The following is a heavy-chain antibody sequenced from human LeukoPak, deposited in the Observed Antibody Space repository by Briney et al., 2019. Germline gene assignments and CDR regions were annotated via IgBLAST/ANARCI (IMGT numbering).Heavy chain of an antibody. D-gene: IGHD6-19*01. CDR1: GFTVINNY. Sequence: PGGSLRLSCAASGFTVINNYMSWVRQAPAKGLEWVSVIYSGGSTYYADSVKGRFTISRDNSKNTLYLQMNSLRAEDTAVYYCARVSYSSGWYYFDYWGQGTLVTVSS. V-gene: IGHV3-53*01. J-gene: IGHJ4*02. CDR3: ARVSYSSGWYYFDY. CDR2: IYSGGST.